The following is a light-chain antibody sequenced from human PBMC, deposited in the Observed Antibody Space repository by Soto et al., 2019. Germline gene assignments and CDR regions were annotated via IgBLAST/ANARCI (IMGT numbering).Light chain of an antibody. CDR1: QSVSSY. V-gene: IGKV3-11*01. Sequence: EIVLTQSPATLSLSPGERATLFCRASQSVSSYLAWYQQKPGQAPRLLIYDALNRATGIPARFSGSGSGTVFTLTISSLEPEDFAVYYCQQRSNWPPLTFGGGTEVQIK. CDR2: DAL. CDR3: QQRSNWPPLT. J-gene: IGKJ4*01.